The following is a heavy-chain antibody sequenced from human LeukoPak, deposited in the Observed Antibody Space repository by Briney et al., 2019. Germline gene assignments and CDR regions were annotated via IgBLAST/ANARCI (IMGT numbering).Heavy chain of an antibody. Sequence: GGSLRLSCVASGFTFSSYAMSWVRQAAGKGLEWVSSTSSSGETTYYADSVKGRFTISRDNSRNTLYLQMNSLIAEDTAVYYCAKDRPNYYGTNGHYYRRDGDCWGQGTLVTVSS. CDR1: GFTFSSYA. J-gene: IGHJ4*02. CDR3: AKDRPNYYGTNGHYYRRDGDC. CDR2: TSSSGETT. V-gene: IGHV3-23*01. D-gene: IGHD3-22*01.